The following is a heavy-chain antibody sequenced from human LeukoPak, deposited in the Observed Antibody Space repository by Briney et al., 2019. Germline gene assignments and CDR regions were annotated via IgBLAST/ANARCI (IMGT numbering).Heavy chain of an antibody. V-gene: IGHV3-23*01. CDR1: GFTFSSYA. D-gene: IGHD3-10*01. CDR2: ISGSGGST. Sequence: GGSLRLSCAASGFTFSSYAMSWVRQAPGKGLEWVSAISGSGGSTYYADSVKGRFTISRDNSKNTLYLHMNSLRAEDTAVYYCAKSNTGYYYGSGSYYPFDYWGQGTLVTVSS. CDR3: AKSNTGYYYGSGSYYPFDY. J-gene: IGHJ4*02.